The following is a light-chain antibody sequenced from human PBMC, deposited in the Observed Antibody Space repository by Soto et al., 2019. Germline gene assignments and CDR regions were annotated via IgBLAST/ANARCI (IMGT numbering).Light chain of an antibody. V-gene: IGKV3-20*01. CDR2: GAS. J-gene: IGKJ3*01. CDR1: QSVSSSY. Sequence: EIVLTQSPGTLSLSPGERATLSCRASQSVSSSYLAWYQQKPGQAPRLLIYGASSRATGIPDRFSGGGSGTDFTLTISRLEPEDFAVYYCQQYGSSPPEGTFGPGTKVDIK. CDR3: QQYGSSPPEGT.